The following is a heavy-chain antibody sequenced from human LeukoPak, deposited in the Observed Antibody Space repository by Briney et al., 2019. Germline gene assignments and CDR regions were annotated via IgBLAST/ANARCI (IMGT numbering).Heavy chain of an antibody. J-gene: IGHJ6*03. CDR3: ARVHVDYSSPSWDYYYYYYMDV. V-gene: IGHV3-21*01. D-gene: IGHD2-2*01. CDR2: IRFCSSYI. CDR1: GFTFDTYN. Sequence: PGGSLRLSCAASGFTFDTYNFNWVRQAQGKGREWGATIRFCSSYIQYGDSGKGRFTISRDDAARSVYLKMNSLRAEDTTVYYCARVHVDYSSPSWDYYYYYYMDVWGKGTTVTVSS.